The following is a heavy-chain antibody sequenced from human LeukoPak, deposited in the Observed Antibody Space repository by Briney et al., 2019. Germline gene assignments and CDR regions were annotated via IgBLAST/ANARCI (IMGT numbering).Heavy chain of an antibody. CDR1: GGSISSYS. Sequence: PSETLSLTCTVSGGSISSYSWSWIRRPPGKGLEWIGYIYSSGSTNYNPSLKSRVTISVDTSKNQFSLKLSSVTAADTAVYYCASCYDILTGTNGEASFGAFDIWGQGTMVTVSS. J-gene: IGHJ3*02. CDR3: ASCYDILTGTNGEASFGAFDI. D-gene: IGHD3-9*01. V-gene: IGHV4-59*01. CDR2: IYSSGST.